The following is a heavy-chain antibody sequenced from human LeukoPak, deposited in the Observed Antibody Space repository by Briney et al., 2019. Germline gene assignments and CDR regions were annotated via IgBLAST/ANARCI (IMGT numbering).Heavy chain of an antibody. CDR2: ISSSGSII. D-gene: IGHD3-22*01. V-gene: IGHV3-48*03. CDR3: ARDAYYYHSTFDY. CDR1: GFSFSTYA. Sequence: PGGSLRLSCAASGFSFSTYAMNWVRQAPGMGLEWVSQISSSGSIIYYADSVKGRFTISRDNAKNSLYLQMNSLRAEDTAVYYCARDAYYYHSTFDYWGQGTLVTVSS. J-gene: IGHJ4*02.